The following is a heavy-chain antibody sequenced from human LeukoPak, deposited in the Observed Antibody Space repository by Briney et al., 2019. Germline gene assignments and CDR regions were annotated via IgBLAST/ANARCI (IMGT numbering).Heavy chain of an antibody. D-gene: IGHD5-12*01. J-gene: IGHJ4*02. V-gene: IGHV4-59*01. CDR3: ARGFDSKSTYFDY. Sequence: SETLSLTCTVSGGSISIYYWNWIRQPPGKGLEWIGYISYSGSTNYNPSLKSRVTISLDTSKNQFSLNLRSVTAANTAVYYCARGFDSKSTYFDYWGQGTLVTVSS. CDR2: ISYSGST. CDR1: GGSISIYY.